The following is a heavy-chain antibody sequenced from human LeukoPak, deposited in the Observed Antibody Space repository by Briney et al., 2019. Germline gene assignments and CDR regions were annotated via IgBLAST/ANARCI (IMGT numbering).Heavy chain of an antibody. V-gene: IGHV4-59*01. J-gene: IGHJ4*02. Sequence: PSETLSLTCTVSGDSITNYFWSWIRQPPGKGLEGIGYIYYTGNTNYKPSLKSRVTISVDTSTNQFSLRLRSVTAADTAVYYCARGRVAYSAYYFDYWGRGTLVTVSS. CDR3: ARGRVAYSAYYFDY. D-gene: IGHD2-15*01. CDR1: GDSITNYF. CDR2: IYYTGNT.